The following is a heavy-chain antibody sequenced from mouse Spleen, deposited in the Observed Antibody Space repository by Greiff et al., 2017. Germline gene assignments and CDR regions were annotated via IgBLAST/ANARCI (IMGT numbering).Heavy chain of an antibody. CDR3: AREGLLLG. CDR1: GYTFTDYY. Sequence: VHVKQSGPVLVKPGASVKMSCKASGYTFTDYYMNWVKQSHGKSLEWIGVINPYNGGTSYNQKFKGKATLTVDKSSSTAYMELNSLTSEDSAVYYCAREGLLLGWGQGTTLTVSS. V-gene: IGHV1-19*01. CDR2: INPYNGGT. J-gene: IGHJ2*01. D-gene: IGHD1-1*01.